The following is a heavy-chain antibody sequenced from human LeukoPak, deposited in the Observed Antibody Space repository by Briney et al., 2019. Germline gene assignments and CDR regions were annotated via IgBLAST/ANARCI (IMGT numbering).Heavy chain of an antibody. J-gene: IGHJ6*03. CDR2: INPSGGST. Sequence: ASVKVSCKASGYTFTSYYMHWVRQAPGQGLEWMGIINPSGGSTSYAQKFQGRVTMTTDTSTSTAYMELRSLRSDDTAVYYCARDRPYYDFWSGPTDYYYYYMDVWGKGTTVTVSS. D-gene: IGHD3-3*01. CDR1: GYTFTSYY. CDR3: ARDRPYYDFWSGPTDYYYYYMDV. V-gene: IGHV1-46*01.